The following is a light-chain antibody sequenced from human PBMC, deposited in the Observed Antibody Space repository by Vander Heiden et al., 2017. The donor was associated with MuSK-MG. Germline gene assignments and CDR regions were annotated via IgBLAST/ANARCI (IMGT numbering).Light chain of an antibody. V-gene: IGLV2-8*01. CDR3: SSYAATDKRV. J-gene: IGLJ2*01. Sequence: QSALTQPPPASGSPRPSVTISGTGAGSGVADHDSVSWYQQHPDKAPKLIIYDVNKRPSGVPERFSGSKSGNTASLTVSGLQAEDEADYYCSSYAATDKRVFGGGTKLTVL. CDR2: DVN. CDR1: GSGVADHDS.